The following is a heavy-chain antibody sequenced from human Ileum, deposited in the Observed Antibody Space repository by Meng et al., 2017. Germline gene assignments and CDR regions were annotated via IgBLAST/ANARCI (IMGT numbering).Heavy chain of an antibody. V-gene: IGHV4-30-4*01. Sequence: QVQLQESGPGLVKPSQTLSLNCTVPGGSITSGDYYWSWIRQPPGKGLEWIGYIFYTGATYSNPSLKSRVTVSLDTSKSQFSLKLSSVTAADTAIYYCVSERRRSYFFDYWGQGTLVTVSS. CDR1: GGSITSGDYY. J-gene: IGHJ4*02. CDR3: VSERRRSYFFDY. CDR2: IFYTGAT.